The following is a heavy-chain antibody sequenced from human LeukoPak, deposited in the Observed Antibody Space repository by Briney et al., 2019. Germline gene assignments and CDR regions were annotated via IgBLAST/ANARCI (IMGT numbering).Heavy chain of an antibody. D-gene: IGHD3-3*01. CDR3: ARDITIFGLDYQREFDY. J-gene: IGHJ4*02. CDR2: IIPILGIA. CDR1: GCTFTSYG. V-gene: IGHV1-69*04. Sequence: GASVKVSCKASGCTFTSYGISWVRQAPGQGLEWMGRIIPILGIANYAQKFQGRVTITADKSTSTAYMELSSLRSEDTAVYYCARDITIFGLDYQREFDYWGQGTLVTVSS.